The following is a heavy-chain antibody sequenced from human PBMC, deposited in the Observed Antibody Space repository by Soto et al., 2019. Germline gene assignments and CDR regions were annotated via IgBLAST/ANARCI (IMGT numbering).Heavy chain of an antibody. Sequence: ASVKVSCKAAGGTFSSDAVSWVRQAPGQGLEWMGGLIPILGTTHYAQKFQGRVTITADESTNTAYMELSSLRSDDTAVYYCARASGYVSVWYHDYWGAGTRVPVYS. CDR2: LIPILGTT. D-gene: IGHD6-19*01. J-gene: IGHJ4*02. CDR1: GGTFSSDA. V-gene: IGHV1-69*13. CDR3: ARASGYVSVWYHDY.